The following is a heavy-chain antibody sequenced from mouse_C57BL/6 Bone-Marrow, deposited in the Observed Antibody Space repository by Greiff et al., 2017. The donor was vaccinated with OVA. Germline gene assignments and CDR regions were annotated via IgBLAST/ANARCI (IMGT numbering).Heavy chain of an antibody. J-gene: IGHJ2*01. V-gene: IGHV10-1*01. CDR1: GFSFNTYA. Sequence: EVMLVESGGGLVQPKGSLKLSCAASGFSFNTYAMNWVRQAPGKGLEWVARIRSKSNNYATYYADSVKDRFTISRDDSESMLYLQMNNVKTEDTAMYYCVRQDFSFDYWGQGTTLTVSS. CDR3: VRQDFSFDY. CDR2: IRSKSNNYAT.